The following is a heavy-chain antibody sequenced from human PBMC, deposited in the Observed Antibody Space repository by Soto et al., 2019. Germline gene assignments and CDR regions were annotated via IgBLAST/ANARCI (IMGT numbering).Heavy chain of an antibody. V-gene: IGHV3-23*01. D-gene: IGHD2-2*01. Sequence: XVSLLLSCAASGFAFSSYSMSWVRQAPGKGLEWVSAISGGGHNTFYADSVKGRFTISRDNSENTLYLQMSSLRAEDTAAYFCAKENSLYCSSTSCYLDYWGPGTLVTV. CDR1: GFAFSSYS. CDR3: AKENSLYCSSTSCYLDY. CDR2: ISGGGHNT. J-gene: IGHJ4*02.